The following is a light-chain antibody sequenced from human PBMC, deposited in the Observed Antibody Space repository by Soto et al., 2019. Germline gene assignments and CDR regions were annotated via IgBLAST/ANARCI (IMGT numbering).Light chain of an antibody. CDR1: QSVDNNY. Sequence: EIVLTQSPGTLSLSPGERATLSCRASQSVDNNYVAWYQQKPGQAPRLLISDASTRATGIPDRFSGSGSGTDFTLTINRLEPEDFAVYYCQRYGASPQTFGQGTKVEFK. CDR2: DAS. V-gene: IGKV3-20*01. CDR3: QRYGASPQT. J-gene: IGKJ1*01.